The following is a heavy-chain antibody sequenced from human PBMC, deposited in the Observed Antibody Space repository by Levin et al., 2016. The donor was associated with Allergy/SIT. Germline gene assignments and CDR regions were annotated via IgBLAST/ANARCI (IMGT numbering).Heavy chain of an antibody. Sequence: GESLKISCAASGFTFSSYSMNWVRQAPGKGLEWVSSISSSSSYIYYADSVKGRFTISRDNAKNSLYLQMNSLRAEDTAVYYCANWGYSSGWRKMEWVDYWGQGTLVTVSS. CDR3: ANWGYSSGWRKMEWVDY. V-gene: IGHV3-21*01. CDR2: ISSSSSYI. J-gene: IGHJ4*02. D-gene: IGHD6-19*01. CDR1: GFTFSSYS.